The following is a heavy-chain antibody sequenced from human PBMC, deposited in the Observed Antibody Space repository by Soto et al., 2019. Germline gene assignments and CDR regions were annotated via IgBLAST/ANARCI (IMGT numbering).Heavy chain of an antibody. CDR1: GFTFSSYS. CDR3: ARDGWDIVVVPAAKDYYYYMDV. Sequence: PGGSLRLSCAASGFTFSSYSMNWVRQAPGKGLEWVSSISSSSSYIYYADSVKGRFTISRDNAKNSLYLQMNSLRAEDTAVYYCARDGWDIVVVPAAKDYYYYMDVWGKGTTVTVSS. CDR2: ISSSSSYI. D-gene: IGHD2-2*01. V-gene: IGHV3-21*01. J-gene: IGHJ6*03.